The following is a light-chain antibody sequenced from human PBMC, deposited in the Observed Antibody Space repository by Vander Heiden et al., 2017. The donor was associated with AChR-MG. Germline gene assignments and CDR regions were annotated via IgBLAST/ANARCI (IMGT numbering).Light chain of an antibody. J-gene: IGLJ1*01. V-gene: IGLV1-44*01. Sequence: SVLTQPPSVSGTPGPRVNIPCSGGSSNIGSTSVNWYQSRPGTAPRLLIYNDNQRRLGVPDRFSGTKSGTSASLAISGLQSEEEADYFCATWDDSLSGYVFGSGTKVTVL. CDR2: NDN. CDR1: SSNIGSTS. CDR3: ATWDDSLSGYV.